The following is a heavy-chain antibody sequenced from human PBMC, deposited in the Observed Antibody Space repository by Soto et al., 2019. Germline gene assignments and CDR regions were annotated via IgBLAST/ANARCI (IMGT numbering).Heavy chain of an antibody. D-gene: IGHD3-3*01. J-gene: IGHJ3*02. CDR1: GYSFTSYW. Sequence: GESLKISCKGSGYSFTSYWIGWVRQMPGKGLEWMGIIYPGDSDTRYSPSFQGQVTISADKSISTAYLQWSSLKASDTAMYYCATPSITIFAGQGAFDIWGQGTMVTVSS. CDR3: ATPSITIFAGQGAFDI. V-gene: IGHV5-51*01. CDR2: IYPGDSDT.